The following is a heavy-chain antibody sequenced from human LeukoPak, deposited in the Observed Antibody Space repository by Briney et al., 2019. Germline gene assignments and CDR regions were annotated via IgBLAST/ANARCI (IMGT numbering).Heavy chain of an antibody. CDR2: IKQDGSEK. D-gene: IGHD2-21*02. V-gene: IGHV3-7*01. Sequence: PGGSLRLSCAASGCTFSSYWMSWVRQAPGKGLEWVANIKQDGSEKYYVDSVKGRFTISRDNAKNSLYLQMNSLRAEDTAVYYCARHQVGGDWDFDYWGQGTLVTVSS. J-gene: IGHJ4*02. CDR3: ARHQVGGDWDFDY. CDR1: GCTFSSYW.